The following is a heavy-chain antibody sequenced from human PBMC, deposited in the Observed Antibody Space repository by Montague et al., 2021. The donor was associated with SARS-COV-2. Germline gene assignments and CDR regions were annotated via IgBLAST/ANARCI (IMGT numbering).Heavy chain of an antibody. V-gene: IGHV4-4*07. Sequence: SETLSLTCTVSGGSISSYYWSWIRQPAGKGLEWIGRIYPSGSTKHNPSLKIQVTMSVDTSTNQFSLKLSSVTAADTAVYYCARDHITILFMVYYYGMDVWGQGTPVTVSS. CDR3: ARDHITILFMVYYYGMDV. D-gene: IGHD3-10*01. J-gene: IGHJ6*02. CDR2: IYPSGST. CDR1: GGSISSYY.